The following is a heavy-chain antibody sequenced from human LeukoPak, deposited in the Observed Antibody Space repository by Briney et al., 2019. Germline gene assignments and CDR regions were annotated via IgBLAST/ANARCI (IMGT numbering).Heavy chain of an antibody. Sequence: GASVKVSCKASGYTFTGYFIHWVRQAPGQGLGWMGLFDLNSGGTNYAQKFQGRVAITSDTSIATAYMELSRLTSDDAAVYYCTRGNIATRRGDNWFDPWGQGTLVTVSS. V-gene: IGHV1-2*02. D-gene: IGHD6-6*01. CDR2: FDLNSGGT. J-gene: IGHJ5*02. CDR3: TRGNIATRRGDNWFDP. CDR1: GYTFTGYF.